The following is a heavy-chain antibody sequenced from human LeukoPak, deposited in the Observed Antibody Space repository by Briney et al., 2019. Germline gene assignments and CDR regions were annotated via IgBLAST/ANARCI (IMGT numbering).Heavy chain of an antibody. D-gene: IGHD2-2*01. CDR3: ARGSFQGYCSSTSCYLIDY. V-gene: IGHV1-69*06. CDR2: IIPIFGTA. CDR1: GGTFSSYA. J-gene: IGHJ4*02. Sequence: SVKVSCKVSGGTFSSYAISWVRQAPGQGLEWMGGIIPIFGTANYAQKFQGRVTITADKSTSTAYMELSSLRSEDTAVYYCARGSFQGYCSSTSCYLIDYWGQGTLVTVSS.